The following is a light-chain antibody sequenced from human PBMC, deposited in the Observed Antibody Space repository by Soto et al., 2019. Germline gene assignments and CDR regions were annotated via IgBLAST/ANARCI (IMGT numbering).Light chain of an antibody. Sequence: DIVMTQSPDSLAVSLGERATINCKSSQSVLLTSNNKNYLAWYQQKPGQPPKVLISWASTRESGVPDRFSGSGSATDFTLTIPSLQADDVAVYYCQQYYTTLTFGGGTKVEIK. J-gene: IGKJ4*01. CDR3: QQYYTTLT. CDR2: WAS. CDR1: QSVLLTSNNKNY. V-gene: IGKV4-1*01.